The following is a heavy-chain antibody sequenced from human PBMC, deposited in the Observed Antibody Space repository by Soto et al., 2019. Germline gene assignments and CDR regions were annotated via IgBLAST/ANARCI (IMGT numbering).Heavy chain of an antibody. CDR3: AKRGDIVEVSRTFVGYGMDV. D-gene: IGHD2-2*01. Sequence: EVQLLESGGALVQPGGSLRLSCAAPGFTFTNYAMSWVRQAPGKGLEWVSRISGNGGDINYADSVKGRFTISRDNSKNTLYLQMNSLRAEDTAVYYCAKRGDIVEVSRTFVGYGMDVWGQGTTVTVSS. CDR1: GFTFTNYA. CDR2: ISGNGGDI. V-gene: IGHV3-23*01. J-gene: IGHJ6*02.